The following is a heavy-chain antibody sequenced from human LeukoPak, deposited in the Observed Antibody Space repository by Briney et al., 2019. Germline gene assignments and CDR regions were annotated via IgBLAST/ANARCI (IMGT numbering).Heavy chain of an antibody. CDR2: IIPILGIA. Sequence: SVEVSCKASGGTLRSYTISWVRQAPGQGLEWMGRIIPILGIANYAQKFQGRVTITADKSTSTAYMELSSLRSEDTAVYYCARDGMRGSFDYWGQGTLVTVSS. CDR1: GGTLRSYT. D-gene: IGHD2-8*01. V-gene: IGHV1-69*04. CDR3: ARDGMRGSFDY. J-gene: IGHJ4*02.